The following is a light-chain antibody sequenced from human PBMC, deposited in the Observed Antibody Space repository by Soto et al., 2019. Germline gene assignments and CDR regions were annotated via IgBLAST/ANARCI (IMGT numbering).Light chain of an antibody. CDR3: QQHSNSPWT. CDR1: QSVTSNY. Sequence: EIVLTQSPGTLSLSPGESAALSCRANQSVTSNYLVWYRQKPGQAPRLLIYAISSRAAGIPDRFNGSGSGTDFTLTITRLEPEDSAVYYCQQHSNSPWTFGQGTRVEV. V-gene: IGKV3D-20*02. CDR2: AIS. J-gene: IGKJ1*01.